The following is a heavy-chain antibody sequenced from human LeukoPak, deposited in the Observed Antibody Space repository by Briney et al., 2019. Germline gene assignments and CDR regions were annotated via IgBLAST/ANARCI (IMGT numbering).Heavy chain of an antibody. CDR3: ARHESAVGALFY. V-gene: IGHV4-59*08. CDR1: GGSISRYY. J-gene: IGHJ4*02. D-gene: IGHD1-26*01. Sequence: SETLSLTCTVSGGSISRYYWSWIRQPPGKGLEWVGYIYSTGSTNSNPSLKSRVTISIDTSRNQFSLRLTSVTAADTAIYYCARHESAVGALFYWGQGTLVTVSS. CDR2: IYSTGST.